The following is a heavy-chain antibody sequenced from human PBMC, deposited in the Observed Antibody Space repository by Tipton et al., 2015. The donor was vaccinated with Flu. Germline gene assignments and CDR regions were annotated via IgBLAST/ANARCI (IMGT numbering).Heavy chain of an antibody. CDR3: ARSDVVVIPAAIRPGGFDP. V-gene: IGHV4-34*09. CDR1: GGSFSGYY. J-gene: IGHJ5*02. Sequence: TLSLTCAVYGGSFSGYYWSWIRQPPGKGLEWIGEINHSGSTKYNPSLRSRVSISVDTSKTQFSLMLSSVTAADTAVYYCARSDVVVIPAAIRPGGFDPWGQGTLVTVSS. D-gene: IGHD2-2*01. CDR2: INHSGST.